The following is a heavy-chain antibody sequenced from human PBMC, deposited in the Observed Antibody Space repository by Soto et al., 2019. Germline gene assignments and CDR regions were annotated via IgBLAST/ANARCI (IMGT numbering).Heavy chain of an antibody. CDR2: IHPSGQPI. Sequence: GGSLRLSCAVSGFTFSSSEMYWVRQAPGKGLEWISYIHPSGQPIFYADSVKGRFTISRDNANNSVFLQMNSLRAEDTAVYYCARRASRWVQGTMVTVSS. D-gene: IGHD1-26*01. CDR3: ARRASR. V-gene: IGHV3-48*03. J-gene: IGHJ3*01. CDR1: GFTFSSSE.